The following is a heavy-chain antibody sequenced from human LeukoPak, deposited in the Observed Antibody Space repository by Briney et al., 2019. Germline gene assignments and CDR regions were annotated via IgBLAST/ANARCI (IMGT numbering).Heavy chain of an antibody. CDR2: ISGGGETT. V-gene: IGHV3-23*01. CDR3: AKGRIGFDS. CDR1: GFSFGNYA. D-gene: IGHD2/OR15-2a*01. J-gene: IGHJ4*02. Sequence: GGSLRLSCGASGFSFGNYAMSWVRQAPGKGLEWVSAISGGGETTYYADSVKGRFTISRDNSKNMLYLQVNTLRAEDTAVYHCAKGRIGFDSWGQGTLVTVSS.